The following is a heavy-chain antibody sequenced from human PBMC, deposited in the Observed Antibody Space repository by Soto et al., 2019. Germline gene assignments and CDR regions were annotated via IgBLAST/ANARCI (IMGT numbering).Heavy chain of an antibody. D-gene: IGHD3-22*01. Sequence: QVQLVQSGAEVRKPGSSVRVSCKASGGSFNRHTISWVRQAPGQGLEWMGGSIPIFGTANHAQKFQGRVTNIADESTSTVYMELGSLRSDDTAIYYCARGWGYDSTDYYYAYWGQGTLVIVSS. CDR2: SIPIFGTA. V-gene: IGHV1-69*01. CDR1: GGSFNRHT. CDR3: ARGWGYDSTDYYYAY. J-gene: IGHJ4*02.